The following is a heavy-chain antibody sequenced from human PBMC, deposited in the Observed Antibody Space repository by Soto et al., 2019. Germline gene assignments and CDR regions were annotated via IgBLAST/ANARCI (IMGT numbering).Heavy chain of an antibody. CDR1: GAYMRNDYYY. CDR2: MHHSGRT. J-gene: IGHJ4*02. Sequence: SETLSLTCTVSGAYMRNDYYYWSWVRQKPGKDLEWIGHMHHSGRTHYNPSLKSRVAVSVDTSKNQFSLYLNSVTAADTAVYYCARSVEASLDYFDSWGQGIPVT. V-gene: IGHV4-31*03. CDR3: ARSVEASLDYFDS.